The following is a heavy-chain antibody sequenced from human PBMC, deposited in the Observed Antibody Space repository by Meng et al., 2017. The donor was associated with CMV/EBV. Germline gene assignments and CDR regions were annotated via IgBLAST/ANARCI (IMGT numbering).Heavy chain of an antibody. V-gene: IGHV4-59*01. Sequence: TVSGGSISSYYWSWIRQPPGKGLEWIGYIYYSGSTNYNPSLKSRVTISVDTSKNQFSLKLSSVTAADTAVYYCARASGWIQLWAFDYWGQGTLVTVSS. D-gene: IGHD5-18*01. J-gene: IGHJ4*02. CDR2: IYYSGST. CDR3: ARASGWIQLWAFDY. CDR1: GGSISSYY.